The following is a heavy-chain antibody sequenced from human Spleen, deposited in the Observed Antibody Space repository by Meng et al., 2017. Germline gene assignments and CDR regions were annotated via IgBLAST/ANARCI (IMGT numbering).Heavy chain of an antibody. V-gene: IGHV4-39*07. J-gene: IGHJ6*02. D-gene: IGHD2-2*01. CDR1: GGSISSSSYY. CDR3: AGTVVPAAISDYGMDV. CDR2: IYYSGST. Sequence: SETLSLTCSVSGGSISSSSYYWGWIRQPPGKGLEWIGSIYYSGSTYYNPSLKSRVTISVDTSKNQFSLKLSSVTAADTAVYYCAGTVVPAAISDYGMDVWGQGTTVTVSS.